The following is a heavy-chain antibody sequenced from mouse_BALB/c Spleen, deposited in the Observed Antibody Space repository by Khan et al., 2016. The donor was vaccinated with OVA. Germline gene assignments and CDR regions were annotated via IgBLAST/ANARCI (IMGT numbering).Heavy chain of an antibody. V-gene: IGHV1-7*01. CDR1: GYTFTTYW. Sequence: QVQLQQSGAELAKPGASVKMSCKASGYTFTTYWMHWVKQRPGQGLEWIGYINPTSGYTDYNDKFKDRATLSADKYSSTAYMQLNILTSEYSAVYYCTRDRIDYWGQGTTLTVSS. CDR3: TRDRIDY. CDR2: INPTSGYT. J-gene: IGHJ2*01.